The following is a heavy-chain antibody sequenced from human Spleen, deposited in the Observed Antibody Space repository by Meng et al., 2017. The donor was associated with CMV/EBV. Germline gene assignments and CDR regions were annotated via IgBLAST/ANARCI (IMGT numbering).Heavy chain of an antibody. V-gene: IGHV3-30-3*01. J-gene: IGHJ4*02. Sequence: GESLKISCAASGFTFSSYAMHWVRQAPGKGLEWVAVISYDGVSKHYVDSVKGRFTISRDNSKNTLYLQMNSLRAEDTAVYYCARDPSRGSYSIYWGQGTLVTVSS. CDR2: ISYDGVSK. CDR1: GFTFSSYA. D-gene: IGHD1-26*01. CDR3: ARDPSRGSYSIY.